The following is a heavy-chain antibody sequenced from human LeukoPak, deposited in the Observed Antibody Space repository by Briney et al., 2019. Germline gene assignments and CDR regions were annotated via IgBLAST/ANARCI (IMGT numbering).Heavy chain of an antibody. CDR3: AGYADTTVYYFDY. Sequence: WGSLRLSCGGSGFTFSSYALHWVRQAPGKGLEWVAVTSYDGSNKYYGDSVKGRFTISRDDSKSTLYLQMNSLRTEDTAVYYCAGYADTTVYYFDYWGHGTPVTVSS. CDR2: TSYDGSNK. CDR1: GFTFSSYA. J-gene: IGHJ4*01. V-gene: IGHV3-30*04. D-gene: IGHD1-1*01.